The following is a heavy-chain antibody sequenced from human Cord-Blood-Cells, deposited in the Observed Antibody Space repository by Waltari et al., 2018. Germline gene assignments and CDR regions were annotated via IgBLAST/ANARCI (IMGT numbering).Heavy chain of an antibody. V-gene: IGHV3-23*04. J-gene: IGHJ2*01. CDR1: GFTFSSYA. CDR2: ISGSGGST. D-gene: IGHD2-8*01. CDR3: AKDPQDCTNGVCYYWYFDL. Sequence: EVQLVESGGGLVQPGGSLRRSCAASGFTFSSYAMSWVRQAPGRGLEWVSAISGSGGSTYYADYVKGRFTISRDNSKNTLYLQMNSLRAEDTAVYYCAKDPQDCTNGVCYYWYFDLWGRGTLVTVSS.